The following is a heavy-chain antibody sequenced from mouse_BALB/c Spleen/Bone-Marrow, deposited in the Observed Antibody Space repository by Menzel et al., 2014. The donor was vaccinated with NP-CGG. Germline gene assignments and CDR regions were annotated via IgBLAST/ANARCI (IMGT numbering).Heavy chain of an antibody. CDR1: GFNIKDTH. CDR2: IDPANGNT. D-gene: IGHD1-1*01. Sequence: VQLKQSGAELVKPGASVKLSCTASGFNIKDTHMHWVKQGPEQGLEWIGRIDPANGNTKYDPNFQGKATITADTSSNTACLQLSSLTSEDTAVYYCSRDYGGTAWFACWGHGTLVTVSA. CDR3: SRDYGGTAWFAC. J-gene: IGHJ3*01. V-gene: IGHV14-3*02.